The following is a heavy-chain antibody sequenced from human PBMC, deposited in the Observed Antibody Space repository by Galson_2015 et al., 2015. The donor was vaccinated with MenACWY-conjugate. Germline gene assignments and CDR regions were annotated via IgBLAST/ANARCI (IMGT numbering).Heavy chain of an antibody. CDR2: ISGSGGST. V-gene: IGHV3-23*01. J-gene: IGHJ4*02. CDR1: GFTFSSYA. CDR3: AKDGRVGTLVRGLTTPPH. D-gene: IGHD3-10*01. Sequence: SLRLSCAASGFTFSSYAMSWVRQAPGKGLEWVSTISGSGGSTYYADSVKGRFTISRDNSKNTLYLQMNSLRAEDTAVYYCAKDGRVGTLVRGLTTPPHWVQATLVTVSS.